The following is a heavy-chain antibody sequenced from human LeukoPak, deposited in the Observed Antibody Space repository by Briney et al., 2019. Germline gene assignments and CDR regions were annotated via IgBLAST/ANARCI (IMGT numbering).Heavy chain of an antibody. V-gene: IGHV4-34*01. CDR1: GGSFSGYY. J-gene: IGHJ4*02. CDR2: INHSGST. Sequence: SETLSLTCAVYGGSFSGYYWSWIRQPPGKGLEWIGEINHSGSTNYNPSLKSRVTIPVDTSKNQFSLKLSSVTAADTAVYYCARDLYCSSTSCYNRGFDYWGQGTLVTVSS. D-gene: IGHD2-2*02. CDR3: ARDLYCSSTSCYNRGFDY.